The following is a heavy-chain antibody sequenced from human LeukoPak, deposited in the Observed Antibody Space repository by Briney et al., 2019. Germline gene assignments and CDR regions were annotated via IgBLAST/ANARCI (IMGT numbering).Heavy chain of an antibody. J-gene: IGHJ3*02. CDR3: ARSLLGNDAFDI. CDR1: GGSIGSYY. V-gene: IGHV4-39*01. Sequence: SETLSLTCIVSGGSIGSYYWGWIRQPPGKGLEWIGSIYYSGSTYYNPSLKSRVTISVDTSKNQFSLKLSSVTAADTAVYYCARSLLGNDAFDIWGQGTMVTVSS. CDR2: IYYSGST. D-gene: IGHD1-26*01.